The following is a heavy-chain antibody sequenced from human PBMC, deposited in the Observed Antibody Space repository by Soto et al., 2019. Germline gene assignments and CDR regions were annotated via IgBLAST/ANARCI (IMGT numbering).Heavy chain of an antibody. D-gene: IGHD1-20*01. J-gene: IGHJ4*02. CDR2: VFYSGSP. CDR1: GGSISSSHY. Sequence: QLQLQESGPGLVKSSETLSLICTVSGGSISSSHYWGWIRQPPGKGLEWIGSVFYSGSPYYSPSFKSRITISVDTSKNQFSLRVRSVTATDTAVYFCARHYNTGAFFDYWGQGNLVTVSS. V-gene: IGHV4-39*01. CDR3: ARHYNTGAFFDY.